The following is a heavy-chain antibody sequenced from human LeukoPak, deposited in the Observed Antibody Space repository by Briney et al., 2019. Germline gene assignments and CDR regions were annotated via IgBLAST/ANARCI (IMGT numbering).Heavy chain of an antibody. CDR2: IKQDGSEK. V-gene: IGHV3-7*05. CDR3: ATSGYNFDY. D-gene: IGHD5-18*01. CDR1: GFSLFNYW. Sequence: PGGSLRLSCAVSGFSLFNYWMSWVRQTPGKGLEWVANIKQDGSEKHYVDSVKGRFAISRDNAKDSLYLQMNSLRIEDTAVYYCATSGYNFDYWGQGTLVTVSS. J-gene: IGHJ4*02.